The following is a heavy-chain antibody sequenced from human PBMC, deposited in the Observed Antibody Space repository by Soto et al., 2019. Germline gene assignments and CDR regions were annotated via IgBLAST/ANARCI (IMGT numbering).Heavy chain of an antibody. CDR2: IYYSGST. CDR3: ARPYSSAYYWYFDL. Sequence: QLQLQESGPGLVKPSETLSLTCTVSGGSISSSSYYWGWIRQPPGKGLEWIGSIYYSGSTYYNPSRRRRVTMSEDTSKNLFALKLSAVTAADTAVYYCARPYSSAYYWYFDLWGRGTLVTVSS. J-gene: IGHJ2*01. D-gene: IGHD6-25*01. V-gene: IGHV4-39*01. CDR1: GGSISSSSYY.